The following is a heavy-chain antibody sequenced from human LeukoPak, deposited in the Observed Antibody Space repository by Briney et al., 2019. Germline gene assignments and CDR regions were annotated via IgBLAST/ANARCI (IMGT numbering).Heavy chain of an antibody. V-gene: IGHV3-48*03. CDR3: ARDSQPFCNNGIRYTKYNWFDP. CDR2: ISSSGGTT. D-gene: IGHD2-8*01. CDR1: GFTLSSYE. J-gene: IGHJ5*02. Sequence: PGGSLRLSCAASGFTLSSYEMNWVRQAPGKGLEWVSYISSSGGTTHYADSVKGRFTISRDNAKNSLSLQMNSLRAEDTAIYYCARDSQPFCNNGIRYTKYNWFDPWGQGTLVTVSS.